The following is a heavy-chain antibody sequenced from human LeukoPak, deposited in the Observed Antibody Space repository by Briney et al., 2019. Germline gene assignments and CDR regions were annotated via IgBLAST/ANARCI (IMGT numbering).Heavy chain of an antibody. CDR3: AKDSEQRLVRAMDY. Sequence: GGSLRLSCAASGFTFSSYAMSWVRQAPGKGLEWVSAISGSGGSTYYADSVKGRFTISRDNSKNTLYLQMNSLRAEDTAVYYCAKDSEQRLVRAMDYWGQGTLVTVSS. V-gene: IGHV3-23*01. CDR2: ISGSGGST. CDR1: GFTFSSYA. J-gene: IGHJ4*02. D-gene: IGHD6-13*01.